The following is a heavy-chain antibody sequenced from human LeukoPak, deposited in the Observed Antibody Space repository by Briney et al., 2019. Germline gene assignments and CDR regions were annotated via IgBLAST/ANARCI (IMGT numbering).Heavy chain of an antibody. CDR1: GFTFDDYG. Sequence: GGSLRLSCAASGFTFDDYGMSWVRQAPGKGLEWVSGINWNGGSTGYADSVKGRFTISRDNAKNSLYLQMNSLRAEDTAVYYCARGQLYYDSSGFDYWGQGTLVTVSS. CDR2: INWNGGST. V-gene: IGHV3-20*04. D-gene: IGHD3-22*01. CDR3: ARGQLYYDSSGFDY. J-gene: IGHJ4*02.